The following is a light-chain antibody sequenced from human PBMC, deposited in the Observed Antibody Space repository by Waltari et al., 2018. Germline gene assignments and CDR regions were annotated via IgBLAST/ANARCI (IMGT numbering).Light chain of an antibody. CDR3: QESYSFTRT. CDR1: QTISRY. Sequence: DIQMPQSTAALSASVADRFTITCRASQTISRYLNWYQQKPGKAPNLLSYAASSLQSWFLSKFSCSGSEIDFTLIITSLQHEDFATFYCQESYSFTRTFGQGTKVEIK. J-gene: IGKJ1*01. CDR2: AAS. V-gene: IGKV1-39*01.